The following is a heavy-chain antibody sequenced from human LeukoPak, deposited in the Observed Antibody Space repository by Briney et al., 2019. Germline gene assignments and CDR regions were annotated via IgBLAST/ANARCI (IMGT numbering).Heavy chain of an antibody. CDR1: GFTFDDYA. J-gene: IGHJ5*02. D-gene: IGHD6-19*01. V-gene: IGHV3-9*01. CDR3: AKVAVAGPFDP. CDR2: ISWNSGSI. Sequence: GRSLRLSCAASGFTFDDYAMHWVRQAPGKGLEWVSGISWNSGSIGYADSVKGRFTISRGNAKNSLYLQMNSLRAEDTALYYCAKVAVAGPFDPWGQGTLVTVSS.